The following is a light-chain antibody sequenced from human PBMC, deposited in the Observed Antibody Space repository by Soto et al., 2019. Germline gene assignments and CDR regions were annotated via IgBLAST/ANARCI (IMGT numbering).Light chain of an antibody. CDR1: SSDDGAYDF. V-gene: IGLV2-14*01. J-gene: IGLJ2*01. CDR2: DVT. Sequence: QSALTQPASVSGSPGQSITISCTGTSSDDGAYDFVSWYQHSPGKAPKLVTFDVTHRPPGISDRFSGSKSANTASLTISGLLAADEAFYYCSSYTTRSTLVFGGGTKLTVL. CDR3: SSYTTRSTLV.